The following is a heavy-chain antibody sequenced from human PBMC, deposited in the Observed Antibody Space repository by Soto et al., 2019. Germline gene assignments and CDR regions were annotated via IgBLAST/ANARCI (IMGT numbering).Heavy chain of an antibody. CDR1: GYTFTDYG. V-gene: IGHV1-18*01. CDR3: ARDRYNRGSFDY. CDR2: INSYNGVT. Sequence: QVQLVQSGAEVKKPGASVKVSCKASGYTFTDYGITWVRQAPGKGLQWMGRINSYNGVTNNAHSFQGRVSMTTDTYTSTAYLELSSLRSYDPAVYYCARDRYNRGSFDYWGRGSLVTVSS. J-gene: IGHJ4*02. D-gene: IGHD1-1*01.